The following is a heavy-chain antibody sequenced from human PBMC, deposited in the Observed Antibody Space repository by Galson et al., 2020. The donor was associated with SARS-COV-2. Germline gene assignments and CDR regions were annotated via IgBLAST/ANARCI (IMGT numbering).Heavy chain of an antibody. CDR1: GFTFSSYA. CDR3: AKAHYGPGNYLDYFDL. Sequence: GSLRLSCAASGFTFSSYAMSWVRQAPGKGLEWVSGIGRSGATTYYADSVKGRFTISRDNSVNTLYLQMNSLRVEDTAVYYCAKAHYGPGNYLDYFDLWGQGTLVTVSS. J-gene: IGHJ4*02. V-gene: IGHV3-23*01. D-gene: IGHD3-10*01. CDR2: IGRSGATT.